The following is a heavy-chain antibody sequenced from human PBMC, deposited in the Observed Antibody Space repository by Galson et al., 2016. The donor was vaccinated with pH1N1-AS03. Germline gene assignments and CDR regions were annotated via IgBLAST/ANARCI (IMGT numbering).Heavy chain of an antibody. CDR1: GFTFRNYA. Sequence: SLRLSCAASGFTFRNYAMSWARQAPGKGLEWVSGISVRGGITSYADSVKGRFTISRDNSKNTLYLQMNSLRAEDTAVYYCAKGSSGWAHDAFDIWGQGTMVTVSS. V-gene: IGHV3-23*01. J-gene: IGHJ3*02. CDR3: AKGSSGWAHDAFDI. D-gene: IGHD6-19*01. CDR2: ISVRGGIT.